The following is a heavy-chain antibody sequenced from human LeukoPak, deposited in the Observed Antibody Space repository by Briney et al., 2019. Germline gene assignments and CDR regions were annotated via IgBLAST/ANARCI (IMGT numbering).Heavy chain of an antibody. CDR2: INPNSGGT. V-gene: IGHV1-2*06. CDR3: ARDRSSSWLVDY. J-gene: IGHJ4*02. D-gene: IGHD6-13*01. CDR1: GYTFTGYY. Sequence: ASVKVSCKASGYTFTGYYMHWVRQAPGQGLEWMGRINPNSGGTNYAQKFQGRVTMTRDTSISTAHMELSRLRSDDTAVYYCARDRSSSWLVDYWGQGTLVTVSS.